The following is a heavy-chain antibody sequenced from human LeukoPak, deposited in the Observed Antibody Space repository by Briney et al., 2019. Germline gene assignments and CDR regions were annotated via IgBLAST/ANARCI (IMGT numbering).Heavy chain of an antibody. V-gene: IGHV4-34*01. Sequence: SETLSLTCAVYGGSFSVYYWSWIPQPPGEGLEWIGEINHSGSTNYNPSLESRVTISVDTYKNQFSQKLSSVTAADTAVYYCAGGGSGWSHKFDPWGEGTLLTVSS. CDR2: INHSGST. CDR1: GGSFSVYY. D-gene: IGHD6-19*01. J-gene: IGHJ5*02. CDR3: AGGGSGWSHKFDP.